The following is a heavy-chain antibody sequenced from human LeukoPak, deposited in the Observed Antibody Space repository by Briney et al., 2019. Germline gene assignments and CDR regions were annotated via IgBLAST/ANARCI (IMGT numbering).Heavy chain of an antibody. CDR3: ARWASVYGDYEAFDI. V-gene: IGHV4-39*07. CDR2: IYYSGST. Sequence: PSETLSLTCTVSGASISSNSYYWGWIRQPPGKGLEWVGSIYYSGSTYYNPSLKSRVTISVDTSKNQFSLKLSSVTAADTAVYYCARWASVYGDYEAFDIWGQGTMVTVSS. D-gene: IGHD4-17*01. CDR1: GASISSNSYY. J-gene: IGHJ3*02.